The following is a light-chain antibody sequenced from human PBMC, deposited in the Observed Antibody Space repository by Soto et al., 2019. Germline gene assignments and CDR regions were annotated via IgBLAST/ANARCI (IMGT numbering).Light chain of an antibody. CDR1: SSDVGGYNY. CDR2: EVS. Sequence: QSALTQPPSASGSPGQSVTISCSGTSSDVGGYNYVSWYQQHPGKAPKVMIYEVSKRPSGVPDRFSGSKSGNTASLTISGLQADDEADYYCSSYTASSTLLFGTGTKLTVL. J-gene: IGLJ1*01. V-gene: IGLV2-8*01. CDR3: SSYTASSTLL.